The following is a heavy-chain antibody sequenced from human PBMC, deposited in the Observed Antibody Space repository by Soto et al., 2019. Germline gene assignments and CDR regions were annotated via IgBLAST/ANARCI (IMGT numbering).Heavy chain of an antibody. CDR1: GGSISSSNW. D-gene: IGHD3-9*01. CDR3: ARGDYDILTGYWFDP. V-gene: IGHV4-4*02. Sequence: SETLSLTCAVSGGSISSSNWWSWVRQPPGKGLEWIGEIYHSGSTNYNPSLKSRVTISVDKSKNQFSLKLSSVTAADTAVYYCARGDYDILTGYWFDPWGQGTLVTVSS. CDR2: IYHSGST. J-gene: IGHJ5*02.